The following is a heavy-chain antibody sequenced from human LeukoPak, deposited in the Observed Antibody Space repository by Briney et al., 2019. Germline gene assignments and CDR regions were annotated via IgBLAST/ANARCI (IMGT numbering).Heavy chain of an antibody. D-gene: IGHD6-19*01. Sequence: ASVKVSFKASGGTFSSYAISWVRQASGQGLEWTGRIIPILGIANYAQKFQGRVTITADKSTSTAYMELSSLRSEDTAVYYCARDKAGGSGWYPYWGQGTLVTVSS. J-gene: IGHJ4*02. V-gene: IGHV1-69*04. CDR1: GGTFSSYA. CDR3: ARDKAGGSGWYPY. CDR2: IIPILGIA.